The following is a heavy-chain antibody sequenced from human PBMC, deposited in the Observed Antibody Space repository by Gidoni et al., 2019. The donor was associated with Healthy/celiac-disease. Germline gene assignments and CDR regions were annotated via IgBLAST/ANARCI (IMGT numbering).Heavy chain of an antibody. V-gene: IGHV1-46*01. Sequence: QVQLVQSGAEVKKPGASVKVSCKASGYTFTSYYMHWVRQAPGQGLEWMGIINPSGGSTSYAQKFQGRVTMTRDTSTSTVYMELSSLRSEDTAVYYCARGDSLGMATTRGVISDNWFDPWGQGTLVTVSS. CDR1: GYTFTSYY. CDR2: INPSGGST. D-gene: IGHD3-10*01. J-gene: IGHJ5*02. CDR3: ARGDSLGMATTRGVISDNWFDP.